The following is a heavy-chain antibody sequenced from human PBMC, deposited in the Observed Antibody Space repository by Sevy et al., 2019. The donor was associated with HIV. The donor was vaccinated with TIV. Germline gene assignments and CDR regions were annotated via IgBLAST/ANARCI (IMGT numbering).Heavy chain of an antibody. D-gene: IGHD2-21*01. J-gene: IGHJ4*02. CDR3: ARARGGWGGDYPLDY. CDR2: IGTAGDP. CDR1: GFTFSSYD. Sequence: GGSLRLSCAASGFTFSSYDMHWVRQATGKGLEWVSAIGTAGDPYYPGSVKGRFTITRENAKNSLYLQMKSLRAGDTAVYYCARARGGWGGDYPLDYWGQGTLVTVSS. V-gene: IGHV3-13*05.